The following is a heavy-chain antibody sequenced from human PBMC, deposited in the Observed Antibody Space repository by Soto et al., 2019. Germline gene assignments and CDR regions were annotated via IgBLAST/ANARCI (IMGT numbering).Heavy chain of an antibody. J-gene: IGHJ2*01. CDR1: GFTFASYA. V-gene: IGHV1-2*02. CDR2: INPDSGGT. CDR3: AIRTGQLAIISEFDGDWFFEV. Sequence: AQLLESGGGLVQPGESLRLSCATSGFTFASYAMTWVRQAPGQGLEWVGWINPDSGGTNLAQRFQGRVTMTSDTSINTAYMELSSLRSDDTAVYYCAIRTGQLAIISEFDGDWFFEVWGRGTLVTVSS. D-gene: IGHD2-2*01.